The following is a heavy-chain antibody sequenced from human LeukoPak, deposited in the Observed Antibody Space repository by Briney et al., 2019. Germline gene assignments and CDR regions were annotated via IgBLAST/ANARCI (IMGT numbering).Heavy chain of an antibody. CDR2: ISYDGSNK. D-gene: IGHD3-22*01. CDR1: GFTFSSYA. Sequence: AGGSLRLSCAASGFTFSSYAMHWVRQAPGKGLEWVAVISYDGSNKYYADSVKGRFTISRDNSKNTLYLQMNSLRAEDTAVYYCARGSNYYDSSGYNFDYWGQGTLVTVSS. CDR3: ARGSNYYDSSGYNFDY. V-gene: IGHV3-30-3*01. J-gene: IGHJ4*02.